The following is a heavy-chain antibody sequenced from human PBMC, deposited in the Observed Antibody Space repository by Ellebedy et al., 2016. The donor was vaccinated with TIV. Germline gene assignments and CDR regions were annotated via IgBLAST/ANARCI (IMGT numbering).Heavy chain of an antibody. CDR1: GFIFSSYA. J-gene: IGHJ6*02. Sequence: GGSLRLSCAASGFIFSSYAMTWVRQAPGKGLEWVSAISGSGDSTVYADSVKGRFTISRDNAKNSLYLPLNSLRAEDTAVYYCARDIRGCSGGSCYGMDVWGQGTTVTVSS. CDR2: ISGSGDST. V-gene: IGHV3-23*01. CDR3: ARDIRGCSGGSCYGMDV. D-gene: IGHD2-15*01.